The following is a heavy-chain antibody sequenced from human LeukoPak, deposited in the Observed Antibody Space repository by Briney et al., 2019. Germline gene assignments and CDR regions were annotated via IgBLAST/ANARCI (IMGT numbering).Heavy chain of an antibody. CDR3: ARSVAPYNWFDP. CDR1: GGSISSYY. CDR2: IYYSGST. J-gene: IGHJ5*02. Sequence: PSETLSLTCTVPGGSISSYYWSWIRQPPGKGLEWIGYIYYSGSTNYIPSLKSRVTISVDTSKNQFSLKLSSVTAADTAVYYCARSVAPYNWFDPWGQGTLVTVSS. V-gene: IGHV4-59*01.